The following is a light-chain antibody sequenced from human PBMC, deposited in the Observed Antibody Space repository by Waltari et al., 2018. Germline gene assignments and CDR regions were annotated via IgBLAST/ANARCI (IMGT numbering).Light chain of an antibody. CDR1: QSVSSSY. Sequence: LTQSPGTLSLSPWERATLSCRASQSVSSSYLAWYQQKPGQAPRPLIYGASSRATGIPDRFSGSGSGTDFTLTISRLEPEDFAVYYCQQYGSSPRTFGQGTKVEIK. J-gene: IGKJ1*01. V-gene: IGKV3-20*01. CDR3: QQYGSSPRT. CDR2: GAS.